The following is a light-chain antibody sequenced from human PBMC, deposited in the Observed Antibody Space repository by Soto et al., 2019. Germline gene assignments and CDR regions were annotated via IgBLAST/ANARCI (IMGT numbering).Light chain of an antibody. V-gene: IGLV2-14*02. J-gene: IGLJ1*01. CDR3: SSYTSTNTYV. CDR1: SSDVGTYNL. Sequence: QSALTQPASVSGSPGQSITISCTGTSSDVGTYNLVAWYQHHPGKGPKLMIYEVSFRPSGISTRFSGSKSGNTASLTISGLQAEDEADYYCSSYTSTNTYVFGTGTKVTVL. CDR2: EVS.